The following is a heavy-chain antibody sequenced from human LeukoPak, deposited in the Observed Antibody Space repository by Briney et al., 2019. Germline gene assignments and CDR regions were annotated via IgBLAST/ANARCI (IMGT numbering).Heavy chain of an antibody. CDR3: ARVIWDTAMVTFDYYYYMDV. D-gene: IGHD5-18*01. V-gene: IGHV1-69*05. J-gene: IGHJ6*03. CDR2: IIPIFGTA. CDR1: GGTFSSYA. Sequence: ASVQVSCKASGGTFSSYAISWVRQAPGQGLEWMGGIIPIFGTANYAQKFQGRVTITTDESTSTAYMELSSLRSEDTAVYYCARVIWDTAMVTFDYYYYMDVWGKGTTVTVSS.